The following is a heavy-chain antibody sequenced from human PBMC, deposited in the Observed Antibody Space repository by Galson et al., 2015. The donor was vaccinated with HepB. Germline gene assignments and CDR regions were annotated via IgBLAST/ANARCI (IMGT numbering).Heavy chain of an antibody. V-gene: IGHV1-18*01. J-gene: IGHJ4*02. CDR2: ISAYNGNT. CDR3: ARLGYRSGGSCYSRFNTIDY. Sequence: SVKVSCKASGYTFTSYGISWVRQAPGQGLEWMGWISAYNGNTNYAQKLQGRVTMTTDTSTSTAYMELRSLRSDDTAVYYCARLGYRSGGSCYSRFNTIDYWGQGTLVTVSS. CDR1: GYTFTSYG. D-gene: IGHD2-15*01.